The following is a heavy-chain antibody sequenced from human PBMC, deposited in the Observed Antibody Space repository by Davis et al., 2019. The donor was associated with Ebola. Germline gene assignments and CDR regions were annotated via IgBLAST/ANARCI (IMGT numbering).Heavy chain of an antibody. CDR3: TADVVPAATRGVYYYYYYMDV. CDR2: IKGKTDGGTT. CDR1: GFTFSGSA. Sequence: GESLKISCAASGFTFSGSAMHWVRQASGKGLEWVGRIKGKTDGGTTDYAAPVKGRFTIAKDDSKNTLYLQMNSLKTEDTAVYYCTADVVPAATRGVYYYYYYMDVWCIGTPVTVSS. J-gene: IGHJ6*03. V-gene: IGHV3-15*01. D-gene: IGHD2-2*01.